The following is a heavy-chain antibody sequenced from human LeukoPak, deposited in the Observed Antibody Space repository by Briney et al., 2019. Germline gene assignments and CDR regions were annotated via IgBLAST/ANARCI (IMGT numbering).Heavy chain of an antibody. D-gene: IGHD2-2*01. V-gene: IGHV4-59*12. J-gene: IGHJ6*02. CDR2: IYQGGST. Sequence: SETLSLTCTVSGGSFSSYIWSWIRQPPGKGLEWIGLIYQGGSTNYNPSLKSRGTISIDTSKNHFYLQLNSVTAADTAVYYCAREGSRRYYYYSLDVWGQGTTVTVSS. CDR1: GGSFSSYI. CDR3: AREGSRRYYYYSLDV.